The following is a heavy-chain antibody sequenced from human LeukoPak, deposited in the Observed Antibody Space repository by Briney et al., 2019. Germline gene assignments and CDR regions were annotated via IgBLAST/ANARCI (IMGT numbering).Heavy chain of an antibody. Sequence: GGSLRLSCAASGFTFSSYSMLWVRQAPGKGLEWVSYISSSGSTIYYADSVKGRFTISRDNAKNSLYLQMNSLRAEDTAVYYCARECGGDCYRAFDIWGQGTMVTVSS. J-gene: IGHJ3*02. CDR1: GFTFSSYS. CDR2: ISSSGSTI. D-gene: IGHD2-21*02. CDR3: ARECGGDCYRAFDI. V-gene: IGHV3-48*04.